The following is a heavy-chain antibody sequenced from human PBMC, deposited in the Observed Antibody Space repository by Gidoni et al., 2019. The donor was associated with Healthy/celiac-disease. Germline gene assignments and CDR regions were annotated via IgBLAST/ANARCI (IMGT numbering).Heavy chain of an antibody. Sequence: QLQLVESGGGVVQPGRSLRLSCAASGFTFSSYGMHWVRQAPGKGLEWVAVISYDGSNKYYADSVKGRFTISRDNSKNTLYLQMNSLRAEDTAVYYCAKSVTRYDSSGYYYLHDAFDIWGQGTMVTVSS. V-gene: IGHV3-30*18. D-gene: IGHD3-22*01. CDR1: GFTFSSYG. CDR2: ISYDGSNK. CDR3: AKSVTRYDSSGYYYLHDAFDI. J-gene: IGHJ3*02.